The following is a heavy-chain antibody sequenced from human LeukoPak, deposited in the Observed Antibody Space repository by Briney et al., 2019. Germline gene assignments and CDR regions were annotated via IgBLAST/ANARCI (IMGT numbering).Heavy chain of an antibody. J-gene: IGHJ4*02. CDR1: GLTFSTYG. Sequence: PGRSLRLSCAASGLTFSTYGMHWVRQAPGKGLEWVAVIAYDGSNIHYADSVKGRFTISRDNSKKTLYLQMNSLRAEDTAVYYCAKTPRYIAARQSHFDYWGQGTLVTVSS. CDR3: AKTPRYIAARQSHFDY. V-gene: IGHV3-30*18. CDR2: IAYDGSNI. D-gene: IGHD6-6*01.